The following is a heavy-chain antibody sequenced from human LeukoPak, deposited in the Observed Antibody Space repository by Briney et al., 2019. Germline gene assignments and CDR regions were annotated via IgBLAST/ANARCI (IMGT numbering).Heavy chain of an antibody. CDR3: ASGRGGSYDSSGYSSTDY. D-gene: IGHD3-22*01. J-gene: IGHJ4*02. V-gene: IGHV4-34*01. Sequence: SETLSLTCAVYGGSFSGYYWSCIRQPPGKGLEWIGEINHSGSTNYNPSLKSRVTISVDTSKNQFSLKLSSVTAADTAVYYCASGRGGSYDSSGYSSTDYWGQGTLVTVSS. CDR1: GGSFSGYY. CDR2: INHSGST.